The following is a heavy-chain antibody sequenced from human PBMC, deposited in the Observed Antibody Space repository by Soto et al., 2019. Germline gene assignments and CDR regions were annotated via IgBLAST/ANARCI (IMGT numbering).Heavy chain of an antibody. V-gene: IGHV4-39*01. CDR2: IYYSGST. CDR3: ASGTEYYDFWSGYYA. CDR1: GGSISSSSYY. J-gene: IGHJ5*02. D-gene: IGHD3-3*01. Sequence: SETLSLTCTASGGSISSSSYYWGWIRQPPGKGLEWIGSIYYSGSTYYNPSLKSRVTISVDTSKNQFSLKLSSVTAADTAVYYCASGTEYYDFWSGYYAWGQGTLVTVSS.